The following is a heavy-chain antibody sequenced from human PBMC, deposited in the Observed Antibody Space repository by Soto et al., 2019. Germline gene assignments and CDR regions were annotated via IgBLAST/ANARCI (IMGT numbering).Heavy chain of an antibody. CDR3: ARIGFEYTTSRWFDS. V-gene: IGHV4-59*01. D-gene: IGHD6-6*01. Sequence: SETLSLTCAVSGASITTYYWTWIRQPPGKGLEWIGYIYYSGGTKYNPSLKSRVTISVDTSKNHFSLMLTSVTAADTAMYFCARIGFEYTTSRWFDSWGQGTLVTVSS. J-gene: IGHJ5*01. CDR1: GASITTYY. CDR2: IYYSGGT.